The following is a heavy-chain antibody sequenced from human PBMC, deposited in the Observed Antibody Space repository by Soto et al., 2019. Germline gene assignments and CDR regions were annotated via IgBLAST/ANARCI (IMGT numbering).Heavy chain of an antibody. CDR1: GFTFSSYW. CDR2: IKEDGSEQ. CDR3: TRNQVKADY. Sequence: EVQLVESGGGLVQPGGSLRLSCAASGFTFSSYWRTWVRQAQGKGLEWVAKIKEDGSEQNYVDSAKGRFTISRDNAKSSLYLQMNSLRVDDTAMYYCTRNQVKADYWGQGTLVTVSS. D-gene: IGHD3-10*01. V-gene: IGHV3-7*01. J-gene: IGHJ4*02.